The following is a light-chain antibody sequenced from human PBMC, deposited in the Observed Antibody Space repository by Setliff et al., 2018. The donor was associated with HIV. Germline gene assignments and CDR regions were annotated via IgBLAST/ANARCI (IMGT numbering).Light chain of an antibody. V-gene: IGLV2-14*01. Sequence: QSALTQPASVSGSPGQSITISCTGTSSDVGGYNYVPWYQQHPGKAPKLIIYEVRNRPSGVSNRFSGSKSGNTASLTISGLQAEDEADYYCSSYAITNTLPFGTGTKV. CDR3: SSYAITNTLP. CDR2: EVR. J-gene: IGLJ1*01. CDR1: SSDVGGYNY.